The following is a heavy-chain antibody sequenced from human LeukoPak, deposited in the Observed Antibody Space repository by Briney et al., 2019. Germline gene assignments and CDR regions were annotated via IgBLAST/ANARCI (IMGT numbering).Heavy chain of an antibody. J-gene: IGHJ4*02. CDR2: ISGDGVST. CDR1: GLPIGDFA. Sequence: GGSLRLSCVASGLPIGDFAMHCVRQAPGKGLEWVSLISGDGVSTFYADSVKGRFSISRDNSKNSLSLEMNSLRTADTAMYYCARESGKFDYWGQGTLVAVSS. CDR3: ARESGKFDY. V-gene: IGHV3-43*02.